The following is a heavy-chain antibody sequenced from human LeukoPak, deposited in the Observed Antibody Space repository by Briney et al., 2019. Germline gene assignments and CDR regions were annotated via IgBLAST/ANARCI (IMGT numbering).Heavy chain of an antibody. J-gene: IGHJ6*03. CDR3: ASGLLQGSHYYMDV. D-gene: IGHD2-15*01. Sequence: PGGSLRLSCAASGFTFSSYAMSWVRQAPGKVLEWVSAISGCGGSTYYADAVKGRFPICRDNSKNTLYLQMNSLRSEDTAVYYCASGLLQGSHYYMDVWGKGTTVTVSS. CDR2: ISGCGGST. CDR1: GFTFSSYA. V-gene: IGHV3-23*01.